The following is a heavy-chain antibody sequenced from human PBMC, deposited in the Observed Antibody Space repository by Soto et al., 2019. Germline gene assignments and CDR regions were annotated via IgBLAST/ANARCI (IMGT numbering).Heavy chain of an antibody. CDR1: GYTFTSYA. CDR3: ARGFTVTLDPYYYYYYGMDV. D-gene: IGHD4-17*01. J-gene: IGHJ6*02. CDR2: INAGNGNT. Sequence: AASVKVSCKASGYTFTSYAMHWVRQAPGQRLEWMGWINAGNGNTKYSQKFQGRVTITRDTSASTAYMELSSLRSEDTAVYYCARGFTVTLDPYYYYYYGMDVWGQGTTVTVSS. V-gene: IGHV1-3*01.